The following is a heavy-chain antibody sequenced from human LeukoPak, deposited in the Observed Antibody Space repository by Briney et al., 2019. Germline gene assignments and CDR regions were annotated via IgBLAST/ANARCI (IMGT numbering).Heavy chain of an antibody. CDR3: AKDISLGGYCSGTSCYFDY. V-gene: IGHV3-9*01. CDR2: ISWNSGNI. Sequence: PGGSLRLSCAASGFTFDDYAMHWVRQAPGKGLEWVSGISWNSGNIDYADSVKGRFTISRDNAKNSLYLQMNSVRAEDTALYYCAKDISLGGYCSGTSCYFDYWGQGTLVTVSS. CDR1: GFTFDDYA. D-gene: IGHD2-2*01. J-gene: IGHJ4*02.